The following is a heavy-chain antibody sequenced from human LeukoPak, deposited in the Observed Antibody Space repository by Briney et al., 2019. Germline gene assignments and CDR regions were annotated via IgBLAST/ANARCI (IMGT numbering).Heavy chain of an antibody. CDR1: GGSISSGNYY. Sequence: PSETLSLTCTVSGGSISSGNYYWSWVRRPAGKGLEWIGRIYTSGKTNYNPSLKSRVTISVDTSKNQFSQMVSSVTAADTAVYYCARAIDSGYYQHKGFDPWGQGTLVTVSS. D-gene: IGHD3-22*01. J-gene: IGHJ5*02. CDR2: IYTSGKT. V-gene: IGHV4-61*02. CDR3: ARAIDSGYYQHKGFDP.